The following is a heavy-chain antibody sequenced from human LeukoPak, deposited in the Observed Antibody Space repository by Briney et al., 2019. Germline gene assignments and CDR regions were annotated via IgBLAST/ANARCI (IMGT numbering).Heavy chain of an antibody. J-gene: IGHJ4*02. D-gene: IGHD2-15*01. CDR3: VRHSRVVAFDY. Sequence: SETLSLTCTVSGVSISNHYSCWIRQPPGKGLEWIGYIYYTGNTNYNPSLKSRVTISEDTSKNQVSLELSSVTAADTAVYYCVRHSRVVAFDYWGQGNLVTVSS. CDR1: GVSISNHY. V-gene: IGHV4-59*08. CDR2: IYYTGNT.